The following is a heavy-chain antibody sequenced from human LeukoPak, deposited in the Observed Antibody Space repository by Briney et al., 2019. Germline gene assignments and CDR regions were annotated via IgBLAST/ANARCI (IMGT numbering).Heavy chain of an antibody. CDR3: AKKSIMGDSSTWYYFDY. J-gene: IGHJ4*02. D-gene: IGHD6-13*01. CDR2: PSGSGGST. Sequence: GGPLRLPGAATGVSCRSYAVSKGRAPPGMGLEWVSGPSGSGGSTYYADSVKGRFTISRDNSKNTLYLQMNSLRAEDTAVYYCAKKSIMGDSSTWYYFDYWGQGTLVTVSS. V-gene: IGHV3-23*01. CDR1: GVSCRSYA.